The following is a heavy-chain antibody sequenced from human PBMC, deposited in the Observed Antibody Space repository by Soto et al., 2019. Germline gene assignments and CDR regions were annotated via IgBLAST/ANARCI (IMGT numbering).Heavy chain of an antibody. D-gene: IGHD3-3*01. J-gene: IGHJ6*02. V-gene: IGHV4-31*03. Sequence: KASETLSLTCTVSGGSISSGGYYWSWIRQHPGKGLEWIGYIYYSGSTYYNPSLKSRVTISVDTSKNQFSLKLSSVTAADTAVYYCARDGFRTVLRFPYGMDVWGQGTTVTVSS. CDR2: IYYSGST. CDR1: GGSISSGGYY. CDR3: ARDGFRTVLRFPYGMDV.